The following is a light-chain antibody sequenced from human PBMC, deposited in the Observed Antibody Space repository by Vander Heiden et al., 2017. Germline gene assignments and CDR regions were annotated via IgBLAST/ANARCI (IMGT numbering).Light chain of an antibody. J-gene: IGLJ1*01. CDR1: SSDVGYNY. CDR2: DVN. Sequence: QSTLTQPASVSGSPGQSTTISCTGTSSDVGYNYVSWYQQKPGKVPKLIIYDVNNRPSGISNRISGSKSGNTASLTISGLQAGDEADYYCSSYTTSSTYVFGTGTKVTVL. V-gene: IGLV2-14*03. CDR3: SSYTTSSTYV.